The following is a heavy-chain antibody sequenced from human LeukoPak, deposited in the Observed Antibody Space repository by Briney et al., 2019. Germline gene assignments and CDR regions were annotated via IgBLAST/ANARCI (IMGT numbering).Heavy chain of an antibody. J-gene: IGHJ4*02. D-gene: IGHD5-12*01. CDR3: AGRATKGTLSRGFDY. Sequence: SQTLSLTCTVSGGSISSGGYYWSWIRQHPGKGLEWIGYIYYSGSTYYNPSLKSRVTISVDTSKNQFSLKLSSVTAADTAVYYCAGRATKGTLSRGFDYWGQGTLVTVSS. V-gene: IGHV4-31*03. CDR2: IYYSGST. CDR1: GGSISSGGYY.